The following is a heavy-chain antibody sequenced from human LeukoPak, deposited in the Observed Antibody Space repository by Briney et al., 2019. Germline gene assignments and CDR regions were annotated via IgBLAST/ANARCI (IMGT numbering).Heavy chain of an antibody. J-gene: IGHJ4*02. CDR1: GGSISSYY. Sequence: SETLSLTCTVSGGSISSYYWSWIRQPAGKGLEWIGRIYTSGSTNYNPSLKSRVTMSVDTSKNQFSLKLGSVTAADTAVYYCAVGREYCSSTSCYEEVDYWGQGTLVTVSS. CDR2: IYTSGST. D-gene: IGHD2-2*01. CDR3: AVGREYCSSTSCYEEVDY. V-gene: IGHV4-4*07.